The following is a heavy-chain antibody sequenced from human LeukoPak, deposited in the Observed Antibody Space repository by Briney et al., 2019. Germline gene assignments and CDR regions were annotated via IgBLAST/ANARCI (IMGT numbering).Heavy chain of an antibody. J-gene: IGHJ3*02. Sequence: TLSLTCTVSGGSISSYYWSWIRQPPGKGLEWIGYIYYSGTTNYNPSLNSRVTISVDMSKNQFSLKLSSVTAADTAVYYCARHPRQDAFDIWGQGTMVTVSS. CDR1: GGSISSYY. CDR3: ARHPRQDAFDI. CDR2: IYYSGTT. V-gene: IGHV4-59*01.